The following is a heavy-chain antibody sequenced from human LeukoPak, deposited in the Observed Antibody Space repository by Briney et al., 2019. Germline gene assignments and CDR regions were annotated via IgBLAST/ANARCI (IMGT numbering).Heavy chain of an antibody. CDR1: GFTFSTYN. D-gene: IGHD4/OR15-4a*01. Sequence: GRSLRLSCVASGFTFSTYNMHWVLQAPGKGLEWLAVISYDGSDKYYADSVKRRFTISRDNSKNTLYLQMNSLRPEDTAVYYCARGKLWCGDFSVDYWAREPWSPSPQ. CDR3: ARGKLWCGDFSVDY. J-gene: IGHJ4*02. V-gene: IGHV3-30-3*01. CDR2: ISYDGSDK.